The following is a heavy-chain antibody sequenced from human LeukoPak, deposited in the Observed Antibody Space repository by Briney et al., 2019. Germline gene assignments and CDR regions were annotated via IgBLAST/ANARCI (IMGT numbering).Heavy chain of an antibody. J-gene: IGHJ4*02. CDR3: ASVYDSSGYYPF. V-gene: IGHV4-34*01. D-gene: IGHD3-22*01. CDR1: GGSFSGYY. Sequence: SETLSLTCAVYGGSFSGYYWSWIRQPPGRGLEWIGEINHSGSTNYNPSLKSRVTISVDTSKNQFSLKLSSVTAADTAVYYCASVYDSSGYYPFWGQGTLVTVSS. CDR2: INHSGST.